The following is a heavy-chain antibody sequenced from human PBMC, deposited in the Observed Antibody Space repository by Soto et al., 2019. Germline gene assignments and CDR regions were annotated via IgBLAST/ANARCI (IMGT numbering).Heavy chain of an antibody. CDR2: IYYSGST. CDR3: ARGITMVRGESYYFDY. J-gene: IGHJ4*02. CDR1: GGSISSYY. V-gene: IGHV4-59*01. D-gene: IGHD3-10*01. Sequence: SETLSLTCTVSGGSISSYYWSWIRQPPGKGLEWIGYIYYSGSTNYNPSLKSRVTISVDTSKNQFSLKLSSVTAADTAVYYCARGITMVRGESYYFDYWGQGTLVTVSS.